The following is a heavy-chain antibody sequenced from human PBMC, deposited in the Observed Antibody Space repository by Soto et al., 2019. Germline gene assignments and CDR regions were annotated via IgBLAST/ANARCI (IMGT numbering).Heavy chain of an antibody. D-gene: IGHD2-15*01. CDR2: ISAYNGNT. V-gene: IGHV1-18*01. CDR1: AYTFTSYG. CDR3: ARDNVVVVAATPGPY. J-gene: IGHJ4*02. Sequence: ASVKVSCKASAYTFTSYGISWVRQAPGQGLEWMGWISAYNGNTNYAQKLQGRVTMTTDTSTSTAYMELRSLRSDDTAVYYCARDNVVVVAATPGPYWGQGTLVTVSS.